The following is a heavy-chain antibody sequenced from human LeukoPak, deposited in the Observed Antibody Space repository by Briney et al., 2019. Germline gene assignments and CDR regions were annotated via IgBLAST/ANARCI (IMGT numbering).Heavy chain of an antibody. CDR1: GFTFSSYS. CDR2: ISSSSSYI. J-gene: IGHJ4*02. CDR3: ATDSSSTSCCF. Sequence: GGSLRLSCAASGFTFSSYSMNWVRQAPGKGLEWVSSISSSSSYIYYADSVKGRFTTSRDNAKNSLYLQMNSLRAEDTAVYYCATDSSSTSCCFWGQGTLVTVSS. D-gene: IGHD2-2*01. V-gene: IGHV3-21*01.